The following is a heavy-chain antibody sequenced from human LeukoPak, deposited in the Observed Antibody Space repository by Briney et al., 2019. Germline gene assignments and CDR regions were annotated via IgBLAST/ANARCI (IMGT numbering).Heavy chain of an antibody. CDR2: IYY. V-gene: IGHV4-59*08. CDR1: GGSISSDY. D-gene: IGHD4-17*01. J-gene: IGHJ4*02. CDR3: ARHSYGVGLAY. Sequence: PSETLSLTCNVSGGSISSDYWGWIRQPLGKGLEWIGHIYYSGSTNSGSTNYNPSLKSRVTISADTSKNQFSLRLRSVTAADTAVYYCARHSYGVGLAYWGQGTLVTVSS.